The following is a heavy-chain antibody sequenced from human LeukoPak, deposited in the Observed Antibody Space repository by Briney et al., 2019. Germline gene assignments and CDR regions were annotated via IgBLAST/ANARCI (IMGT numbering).Heavy chain of an antibody. D-gene: IGHD5-18*01. CDR1: GFTFSSYE. J-gene: IGHJ4*02. V-gene: IGHV3-48*03. CDR3: ARSTAMFTYFDY. CDR2: ITSGGNTI. Sequence: QTGGSLRLSCAASGFTFSSYEMNWVRQAPGKGLEWVSYITSGGNTIKYADSVKGRFTMSRDNAKNSLDLQMNSLRAEDTAVYHCARSTAMFTYFDYWGQGTLVTVSS.